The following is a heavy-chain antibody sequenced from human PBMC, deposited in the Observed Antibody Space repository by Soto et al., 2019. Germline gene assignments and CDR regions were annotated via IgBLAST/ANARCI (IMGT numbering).Heavy chain of an antibody. J-gene: IGHJ4*02. CDR3: AKQGRYDYACDY. D-gene: IGHD4-17*01. V-gene: IGHV3-30*18. Sequence: QVQLVESGGGVVQPGRSLRLSCAASGFTFSSYGMHWVRQAPGKGLEWVAVISYDGSNKYYADSVKGRFTISRDNSKNTLYLQMNSLRAEDTAVYYCAKQGRYDYACDYWGQGTLVTVSS. CDR2: ISYDGSNK. CDR1: GFTFSSYG.